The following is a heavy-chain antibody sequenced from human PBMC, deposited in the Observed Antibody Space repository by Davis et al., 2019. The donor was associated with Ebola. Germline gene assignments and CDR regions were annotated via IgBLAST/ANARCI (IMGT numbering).Heavy chain of an antibody. CDR1: GYTFTGYY. CDR3: AREATTISYRFDF. D-gene: IGHD3-9*01. J-gene: IGHJ4*02. V-gene: IGHV1-2*02. CDR2: INPHSGAT. Sequence: ASVKVSCKASGYTFTGYYMQWVRQAPGQGLEWMGWINPHSGATNYAQNFQGRVTMTRDTSINTAYMELTRLTSDDTAVYYCAREATTISYRFDFWGQGTLVTVSS.